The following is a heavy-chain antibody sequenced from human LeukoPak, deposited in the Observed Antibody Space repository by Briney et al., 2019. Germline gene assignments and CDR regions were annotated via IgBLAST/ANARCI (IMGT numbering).Heavy chain of an antibody. Sequence: ASVKVSCKASGYTFTSYDINWVRQATGQGLEWMGWMNPNSGNTGYAQKFQGRVTITRNTSISTAYMELSSLRSEVTAVYYCARGRRYSSGRETFGIWGQGTMVTVSS. J-gene: IGHJ3*02. CDR3: ARGRRYSSGRETFGI. CDR2: MNPNSGNT. D-gene: IGHD6-19*01. CDR1: GYTFTSYD. V-gene: IGHV1-8*03.